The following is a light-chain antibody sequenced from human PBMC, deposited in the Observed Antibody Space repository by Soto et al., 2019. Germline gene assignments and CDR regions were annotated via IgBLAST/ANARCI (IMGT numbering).Light chain of an antibody. J-gene: IGLJ1*01. CDR1: SNNVGSHNL. CDR2: EVT. Sequence: QSALTQPASLSGSPGQSIIISCTGTSNNVGSHNLVSWYQQHPGKAPKLMISEVTKRPSGVSHRFSGSKSGNTASLTISGLQTEDEADYYCCSYSGPSTPYVFGTGTQLTVL. CDR3: CSYSGPSTPYV. V-gene: IGLV2-23*02.